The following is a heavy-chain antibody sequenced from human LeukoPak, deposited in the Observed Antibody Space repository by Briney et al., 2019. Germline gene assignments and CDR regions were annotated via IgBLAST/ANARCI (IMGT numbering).Heavy chain of an antibody. J-gene: IGHJ4*02. Sequence: PSETLSLTCAVYGGAFSGYYWNWIRQPPAQGLEWIGEINHSGSTNYNPSLKSRVTISVDTSKNQFSLKLSSVTAADTAVYYCARAVQGIAVQSLDYWGQGTLVTVSS. CDR2: INHSGST. D-gene: IGHD6-19*01. CDR1: GGAFSGYY. V-gene: IGHV4-34*01. CDR3: ARAVQGIAVQSLDY.